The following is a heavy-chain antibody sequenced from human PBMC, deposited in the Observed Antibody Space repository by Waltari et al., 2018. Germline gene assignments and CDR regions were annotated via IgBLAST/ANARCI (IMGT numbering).Heavy chain of an antibody. D-gene: IGHD2-21*01. J-gene: IGHJ6*03. CDR2: IYTSGST. CDR1: GGSISSYY. V-gene: IGHV4-4*07. CDR3: ARCSYSDYYYYMDV. Sequence: VQLQESGPGLVKPSETLSLTCTVSGGSISSYYWSWIRQPAGKGLEWIGRIYTSGSTNYNPSLKSRVTMSVVTSKLQFSLKLSAVTAADTAVYYCARCSYSDYYYYMDVWCKGTTVTVSS.